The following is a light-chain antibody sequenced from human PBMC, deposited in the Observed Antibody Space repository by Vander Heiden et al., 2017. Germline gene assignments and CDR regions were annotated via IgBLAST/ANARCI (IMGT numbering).Light chain of an antibody. CDR1: QSVSRY. Sequence: EIVLTQSPGTLSLSPGERATLSCRASQSVSRYLAWYQQKPGQAPRLLIYDASNRAAGIPARFSGSGSGTDFTLTISSLEPEDFAVYYCQQRSNWLTFGGGTKVEIK. V-gene: IGKV3-11*01. CDR3: QQRSNWLT. CDR2: DAS. J-gene: IGKJ4*01.